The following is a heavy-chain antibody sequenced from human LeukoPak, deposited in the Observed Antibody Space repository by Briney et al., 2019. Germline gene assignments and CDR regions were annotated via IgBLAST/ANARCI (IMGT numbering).Heavy chain of an antibody. CDR2: IKPDGSAQ. D-gene: IGHD1-7*01. CDR3: ARIALELRLDY. Sequence: PGGSLRLSCAASGFTFSNYFMTWVRQAPGKGLEWVANIKPDGSAQYYADSVRGRFTISRDNAKHSLYLQMNSLRAEDTAIYYCARIALELRLDYWGQGTLVTVSS. J-gene: IGHJ4*02. V-gene: IGHV3-7*01. CDR1: GFTFSNYF.